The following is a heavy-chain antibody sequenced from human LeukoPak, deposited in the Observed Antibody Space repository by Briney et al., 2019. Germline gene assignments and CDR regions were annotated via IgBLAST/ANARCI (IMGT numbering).Heavy chain of an antibody. CDR3: AKENLYCGGGGCPNDY. CDR1: GFTFGNYA. V-gene: IGHV3-23*01. D-gene: IGHD2-15*01. Sequence: PGGSLRLSCVASGFTFGNYAMSWVRQAPGKGLEWVSGISGSGGSTHYADSVKGRFTISRDNSKNTLYLQMNSLRAEDTALYYCAKENLYCGGGGCPNDYWGQGTLVTVSS. J-gene: IGHJ4*02. CDR2: ISGSGGST.